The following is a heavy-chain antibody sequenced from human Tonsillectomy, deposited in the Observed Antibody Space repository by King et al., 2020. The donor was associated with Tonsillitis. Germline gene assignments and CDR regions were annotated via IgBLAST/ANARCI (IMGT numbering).Heavy chain of an antibody. Sequence: QLVQSGSELKKPGASVKVSCKASGYTFISYAMNWVRQAPGQGLEWMGWINTNTGNPTYAQGFTGRFVFSLDTSVSTAYLQISSLKAEDSAVYYCTRDFQDFSSRWYQNYYSGMDVWGQGTTVSVSS. D-gene: IGHD6-13*01. V-gene: IGHV7-4-1*02. J-gene: IGHJ6*02. CDR1: GYTFISYA. CDR2: INTNTGNP. CDR3: TRDFQDFSSRWYQNYYSGMDV.